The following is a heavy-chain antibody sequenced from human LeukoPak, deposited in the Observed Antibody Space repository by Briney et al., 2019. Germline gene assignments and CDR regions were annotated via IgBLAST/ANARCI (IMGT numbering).Heavy chain of an antibody. D-gene: IGHD3-3*01. CDR3: ARCYDFWSGYYFFDY. CDR1: GFTFSGYS. Sequence: PGGSLRPSCAASGFTFSGYSMNWVRQAPGKGPEWLSYISSSSSMIYHADSVKGRFTISRDNAKNSLYLQMNSLRDEDTAVYYCARCYDFWSGYYFFDYWGQGTLVTVSS. J-gene: IGHJ4*02. V-gene: IGHV3-48*02. CDR2: ISSSSSMI.